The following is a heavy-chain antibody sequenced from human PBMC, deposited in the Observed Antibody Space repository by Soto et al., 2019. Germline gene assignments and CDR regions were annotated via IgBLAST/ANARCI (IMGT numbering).Heavy chain of an antibody. CDR3: ASISSIAARLYYYYGMDV. J-gene: IGHJ6*02. Sequence: GGSLRLSCAASGSTFSSYAMHWVRQAPGKGLEWVAVISYDGSNKYYADSVKGRFTISRDNSKNTLYLQMNSLRAEDTAVYYCASISSIAARLYYYYGMDVWGQGTTVTVSS. CDR1: GSTFSSYA. CDR2: ISYDGSNK. D-gene: IGHD6-6*01. V-gene: IGHV3-30-3*01.